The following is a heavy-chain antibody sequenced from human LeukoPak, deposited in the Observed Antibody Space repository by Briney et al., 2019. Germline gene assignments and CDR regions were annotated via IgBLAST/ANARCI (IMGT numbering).Heavy chain of an antibody. CDR1: GFTFSNAW. J-gene: IGHJ5*02. V-gene: IGHV3-15*01. CDR2: IKSKTDGGTT. CDR3: NRGRYYH. Sequence: GGSLRLSCAASGFTFSNAWMSWVRQAPGKGLEWVGRIKSKTDGGTTDYAAPVKGRFTISRDDSKNTLHLQMNSLKTEGTAGYYCNRGRYYHWGQGTLVTVSS. D-gene: IGHD3-10*01.